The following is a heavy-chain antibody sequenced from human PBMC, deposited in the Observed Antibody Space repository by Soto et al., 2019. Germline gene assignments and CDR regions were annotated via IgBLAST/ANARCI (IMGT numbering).Heavy chain of an antibody. CDR2: IYHSGSA. J-gene: IGHJ4*02. CDR1: GGSISSSYW. Sequence: SETLSLTCAVSGGSISSSYWWSWVRQPPGKGLEWIGEIYHSGSANYNPSLKSRVTISVDNSKNQFSLKLSSVTASDTSVYYCARYIAASGTYYFDYWGQGTLVTVSS. D-gene: IGHD6-13*01. CDR3: ARYIAASGTYYFDY. V-gene: IGHV4-4*02.